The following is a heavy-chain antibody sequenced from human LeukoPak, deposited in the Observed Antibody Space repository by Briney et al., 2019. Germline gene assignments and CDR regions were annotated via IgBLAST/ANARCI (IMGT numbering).Heavy chain of an antibody. D-gene: IGHD5-12*01. J-gene: IGHJ4*02. Sequence: GGSLRLSCAASGFTFSSYTMHWVRQAPGKGLECVAVISYDGSNKYYADSVKGRFTISRDDPKNTLYLQMNSLRGEDTAVYYCAREQRGYDCYYWGQGTLVTVSS. CDR1: GFTFSSYT. CDR3: AREQRGYDCYY. CDR2: ISYDGSNK. V-gene: IGHV3-30-3*01.